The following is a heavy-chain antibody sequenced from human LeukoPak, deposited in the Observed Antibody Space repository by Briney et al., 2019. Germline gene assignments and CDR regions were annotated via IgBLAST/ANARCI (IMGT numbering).Heavy chain of an antibody. CDR3: ARDRSGYVTNMDV. CDR1: GYTFTSYG. V-gene: IGHV1-18*01. Sequence: ASVKVSCKASGYTFTSYGISWVRQAPGQGLEWMGWISAYNGNINYAQKLRGRVTMTTDTSTSTAYMELRSLRSDDTAVYYCARDRSGYVTNMDVWSKGTTVTVSS. D-gene: IGHD5-12*01. J-gene: IGHJ6*03. CDR2: ISAYNGNI.